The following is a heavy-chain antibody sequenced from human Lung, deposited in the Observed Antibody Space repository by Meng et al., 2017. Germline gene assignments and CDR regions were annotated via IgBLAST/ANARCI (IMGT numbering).Heavy chain of an antibody. Sequence: QVHLQQSGPRLVKVSQTLSLTCAISGDSVSSNSASWNWIRQSPTRGLEWLGRTYYRSKWYNGYAVSVRSRITINPDTSKNQFSLQLNSVTPEYTAVYYCARSQQWLDSWGQGTLVTVSS. CDR1: GDSVSSNSAS. J-gene: IGHJ4*02. CDR2: TYYRSKWYN. CDR3: ARSQQWLDS. V-gene: IGHV6-1*01. D-gene: IGHD6-19*01.